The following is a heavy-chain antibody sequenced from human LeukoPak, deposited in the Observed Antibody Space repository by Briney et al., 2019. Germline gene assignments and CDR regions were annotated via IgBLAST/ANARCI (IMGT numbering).Heavy chain of an antibody. D-gene: IGHD3-9*01. CDR3: ATYDVLTGFEY. V-gene: IGHV1-69*01. CDR2: IIPLKGTS. CDR1: GGTLSDHV. J-gene: IGHJ4*02. Sequence: SVKVSCKASGGTLSDHVISWVRQAPGHGLEWMGGIIPLKGTSKLTQKLQDRATISADESTNTVYMEVRSLRPEDTALYYCATYDVLTGFEYWGQGTLVIVSS.